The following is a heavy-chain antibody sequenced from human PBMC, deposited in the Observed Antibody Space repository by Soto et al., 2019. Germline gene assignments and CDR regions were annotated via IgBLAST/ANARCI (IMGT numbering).Heavy chain of an antibody. CDR1: GFKFSNYA. Sequence: SLRLSCAASGFKFSNYAMSWVRQAPGKGLEWVSGINWNSGSIGYGDSVKGRFAISRDNAKNSLHLQMNSLIAEDTAFYYCVKDESINWYSGHFRHWGQGTLVTVSS. V-gene: IGHV3-9*01. CDR3: VKDESINWYSGHFRH. D-gene: IGHD6-13*01. J-gene: IGHJ1*01. CDR2: INWNSGSI.